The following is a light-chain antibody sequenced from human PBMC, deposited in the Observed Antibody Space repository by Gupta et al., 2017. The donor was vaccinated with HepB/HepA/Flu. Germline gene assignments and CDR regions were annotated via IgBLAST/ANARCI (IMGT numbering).Light chain of an antibody. CDR3: QQYDNLPPF. Sequence: DIQMTQSPSSLSASVGDRVTITCQASQDISNYLNCYQQKPGKAPKLLIYDASMFETGVPSRFSGSGSGTAFTFTISSLQPEDIATYYCQQYDNLPPFFGGGTKVEIK. CDR2: DAS. CDR1: QDISNY. J-gene: IGKJ4*01. V-gene: IGKV1-33*01.